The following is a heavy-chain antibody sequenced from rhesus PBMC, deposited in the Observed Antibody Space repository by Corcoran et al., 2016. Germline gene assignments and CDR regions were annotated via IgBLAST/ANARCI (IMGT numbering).Heavy chain of an antibody. J-gene: IGHJ2*01. Sequence: EVQLVQSGAEVKRPGESLKISCKTSGYSFTSYCIIWVRQMPGKGLEWMGAIEPSDADTRDNPSFQGQVTISADKSISTAYLQWSSLKASDTATYYCATRRSSGSWYFDIWGPGTPITISS. CDR1: GYSFTSYC. CDR3: ATRRSSGSWYFDI. D-gene: IGHD6-25*01. CDR2: IEPSDADT. V-gene: IGHV5-20*02.